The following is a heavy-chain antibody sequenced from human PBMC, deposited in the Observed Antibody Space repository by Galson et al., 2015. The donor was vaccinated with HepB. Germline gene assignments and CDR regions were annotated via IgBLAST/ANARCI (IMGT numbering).Heavy chain of an antibody. D-gene: IGHD2-2*01. CDR2: ISVNNGET. CDR1: GYSFTTYG. CDR3: ARAKCSSSRCYGPGSYGMDV. V-gene: IGHV1-18*01. Sequence: SVKVSCKASGYSFTTYGITWVRQAPGQGLEWMGWISVNNGETNFAEKFKGRVTLTTDTVTNTAYMNLRSPRPDDTATYYCARAKCSSSRCYGPGSYGMDVWGQGTTVIVSS. J-gene: IGHJ6*02.